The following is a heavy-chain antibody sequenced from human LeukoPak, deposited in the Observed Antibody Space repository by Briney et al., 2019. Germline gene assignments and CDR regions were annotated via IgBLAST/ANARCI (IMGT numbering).Heavy chain of an antibody. V-gene: IGHV1-69*13. CDR3: AAERNPGYYLDY. CDR1: GGTFSSYA. J-gene: IGHJ4*02. CDR2: IIPIFGTA. Sequence: GASVKVSCKASGGTFSSYAISWVRQAPGQGLEWMGGIIPIFGTANYAQTLQGRVTSTAEESTSTAYMEMSSLRSEDTGVYFCAAERNPGYYLDYWGQGTLVTVSS. D-gene: IGHD1-14*01.